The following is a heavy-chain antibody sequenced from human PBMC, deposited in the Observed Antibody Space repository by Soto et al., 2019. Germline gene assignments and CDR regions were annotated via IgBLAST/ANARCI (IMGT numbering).Heavy chain of an antibody. CDR1: GYTFTSYY. CDR3: ASPPIVATIVNYYYGMDV. CDR2: INPSGGST. V-gene: IGHV1-46*01. Sequence: GASVKVSCKASGYTFTSYYMHWVRQAPGQGLEWMGIINPSGGSTSYAQKFQGRVTITRDTSTSTVYMELSSLRSEDTAVYYCASPPIVATIVNYYYGMDVWGQGTTVTVSS. J-gene: IGHJ6*02. D-gene: IGHD5-12*01.